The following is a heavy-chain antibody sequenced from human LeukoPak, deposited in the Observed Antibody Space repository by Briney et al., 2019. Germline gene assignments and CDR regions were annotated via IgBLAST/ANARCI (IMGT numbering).Heavy chain of an antibody. Sequence: PGRSLRLSCAASGFTFDDYAMHWVRQAPGKGLEWVSSISWNSGSIGYADSVKGRFTISRDNAKNSLYLQMNSLRAEDTALYYCAKDRSSSGAYFDLWGRGTLVTVSS. CDR1: GFTFDDYA. J-gene: IGHJ2*01. CDR2: ISWNSGSI. V-gene: IGHV3-9*01. D-gene: IGHD6-13*01. CDR3: AKDRSSSGAYFDL.